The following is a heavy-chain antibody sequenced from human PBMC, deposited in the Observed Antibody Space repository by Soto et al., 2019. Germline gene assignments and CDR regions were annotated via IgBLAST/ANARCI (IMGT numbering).Heavy chain of an antibody. CDR3: ARGNGITMVRGNNWFDP. CDR1: GGSISSSSYY. V-gene: IGHV4-39*01. J-gene: IGHJ5*02. D-gene: IGHD3-10*01. Sequence: SETLSLTCTVSGGSISSSSYYWGWIRQPPGKGLEWFGSIYYSGSTYYNPSLKSRVTISVDTSKNQFSLKLSSVTAADTAVYYCARGNGITMVRGNNWFDPWGQGTLVTVSS. CDR2: IYYSGST.